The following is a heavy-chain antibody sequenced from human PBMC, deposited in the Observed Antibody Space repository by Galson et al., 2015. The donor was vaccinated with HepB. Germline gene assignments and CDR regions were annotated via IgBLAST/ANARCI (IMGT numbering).Heavy chain of an antibody. CDR3: ARDLGGHRADYFEY. D-gene: IGHD4-23*01. Sequence: SLRLSCAASGFTFGQDGMSWVRQAPGKGLEWVSVISGSGDYINYADSVRGRFTISRDNSRSTLYLHMNSLRVEDTAIYYCARDLGGHRADYFEYWGQGTLATVSS. J-gene: IGHJ4*02. CDR1: GFTFGQDG. CDR2: ISGSGDYI. V-gene: IGHV3-23*01.